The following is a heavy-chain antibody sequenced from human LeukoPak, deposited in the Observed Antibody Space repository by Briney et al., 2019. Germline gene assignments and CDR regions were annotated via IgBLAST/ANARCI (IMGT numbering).Heavy chain of an antibody. CDR1: GGSLSSDY. D-gene: IGHD4-23*01. CDR3: ARDQGGGNSAFEH. J-gene: IGHJ4*02. Sequence: PSETLSLTCSVSGGSLSSDYWSWIRQPPGKGLEWIGYIYNSGSTNYNPSLKSRVTISVDTSKNQFSLKLSSVTAADTAVYYCARDQGGGNSAFEHWGQGTLVTVSS. CDR2: IYNSGST. V-gene: IGHV4-59*01.